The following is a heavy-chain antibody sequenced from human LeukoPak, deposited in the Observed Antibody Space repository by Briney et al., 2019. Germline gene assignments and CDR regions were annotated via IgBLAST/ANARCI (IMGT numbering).Heavy chain of an antibody. CDR3: ATWAFYHNLDV. V-gene: IGHV3-43*02. CDR2: IKADGSDT. D-gene: IGHD2/OR15-2a*01. J-gene: IGHJ6*02. CDR1: GFTIGPYA. Sequence: PGGSLRLSCAASGFTIGPYAMYWVRQGPGRGLEWVSVIKADGSDTFYADSVRGRFTTSRDNSKNSLYLQMNSLTSEDTALYYCATWAFYHNLDVWGQGTTVIVSS.